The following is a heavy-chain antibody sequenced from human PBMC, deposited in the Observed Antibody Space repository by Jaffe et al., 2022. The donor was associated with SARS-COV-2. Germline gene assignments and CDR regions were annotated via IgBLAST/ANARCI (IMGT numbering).Heavy chain of an antibody. Sequence: QVQLQQWGAGLLKPSETLSLTCAVYGGSFSGYYWSWIRQPPGKGLEWIGEINHSGSTNYNPSLKSRVTISVDTSKNQFSLKLSSVTAADTAVYYCARGRVTIFGVHYGMDVWGQGTTVTVSS. CDR2: INHSGST. CDR1: GGSFSGYY. J-gene: IGHJ6*02. D-gene: IGHD3-3*01. V-gene: IGHV4-34*01. CDR3: ARGRVTIFGVHYGMDV.